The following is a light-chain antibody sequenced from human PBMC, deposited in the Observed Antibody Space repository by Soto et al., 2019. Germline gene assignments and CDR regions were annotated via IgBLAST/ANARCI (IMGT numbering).Light chain of an antibody. V-gene: IGKV1-33*01. J-gene: IGKJ5*01. CDR3: QQYDNLPIT. CDR2: DAS. Sequence: DIQMTQSPPSLSASVGDRVTITCRASQGISNYLNWYQQKPGKAPKLLIYDASNLETGVPSRFSGSGSGTDFTFTISSLQPEDIATYYCQQYDNLPITFGQGTRLEIK. CDR1: QGISNY.